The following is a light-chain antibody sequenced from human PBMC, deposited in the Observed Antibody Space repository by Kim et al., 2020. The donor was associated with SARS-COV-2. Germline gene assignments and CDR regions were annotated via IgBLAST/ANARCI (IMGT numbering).Light chain of an antibody. CDR1: KRVSSSD. V-gene: IGKV3-20*01. J-gene: IGKJ2*03. CDR3: QQDGSSRYS. Sequence: LPEEERATHCSGGEKRVSSSDLAWYQQRPGQAPRLFVYGACSRATGIPDRFSGSGSGTDFTLSISRLEPEDVAVYYWQQDGSSRYSFGQGTKLEI. CDR2: GAC.